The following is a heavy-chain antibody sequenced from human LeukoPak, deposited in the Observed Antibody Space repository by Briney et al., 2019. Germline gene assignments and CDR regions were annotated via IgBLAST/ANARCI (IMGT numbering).Heavy chain of an antibody. V-gene: IGHV3-33*08. CDR3: TSLDVIMADAFDS. J-gene: IGHJ3*01. Sequence: GGSLRLSCAASGFTFSSYSMNWVRQAPGKGLDWVAVIWYDGSKEYYADSVKGRFTISRDNSKNTLYLQMNSLRAEDTAVYYCTSLDVIMADAFDSWGQGTMVTVSS. CDR2: IWYDGSKE. CDR1: GFTFSSYS. D-gene: IGHD3-9*01.